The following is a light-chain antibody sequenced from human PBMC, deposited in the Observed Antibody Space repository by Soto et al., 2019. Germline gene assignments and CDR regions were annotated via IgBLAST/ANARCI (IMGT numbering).Light chain of an antibody. CDR1: TSNIGAGYD. CDR2: SNS. J-gene: IGLJ3*02. CDR3: QSYDSSLSAAV. V-gene: IGLV1-40*01. Sequence: QSVLTQPPSVSGAPGQTVIISCTGSTSNIGAGYDVHWYQQLPGTAPKLLIYSNSNRPSGVPDRLSGSKSGTSASLAITGLQVEDEADYYCQSYDSSLSAAVFGGETKLTVL.